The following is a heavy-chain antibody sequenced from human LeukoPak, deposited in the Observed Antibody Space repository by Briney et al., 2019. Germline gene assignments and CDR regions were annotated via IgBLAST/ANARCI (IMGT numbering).Heavy chain of an antibody. D-gene: IGHD3-16*02. CDR2: IWYDGSNK. J-gene: IGHJ4*02. Sequence: GGSLRLSCAASGFTFSSYGMHWVRQAPGKGLEWVAVIWYDGSNKYYADSVKGRFTISRNNSKNTLYLQMNSLRAEDTAVYYCAKDLGRLGELSLDYRGQGTLVTVSS. V-gene: IGHV3-33*06. CDR1: GFTFSSYG. CDR3: AKDLGRLGELSLDY.